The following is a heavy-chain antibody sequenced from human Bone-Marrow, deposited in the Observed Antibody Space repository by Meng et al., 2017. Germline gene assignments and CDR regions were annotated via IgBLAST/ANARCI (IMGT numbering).Heavy chain of an antibody. V-gene: IGHV4-39*07. D-gene: IGHD6-13*01. J-gene: IGHJ3*02. CDR2: IYYSGST. Sequence: SETLSLTCTVSGGSISSSSYYWGWIRQPPGKGLEWIGSIYYSGSTYYNPSLKSRVTISVDTSKNQFSLKLSSVTAADTAVYYRATFFLQPGIAAANRLDAFDIWGQGTMVTVSS. CDR3: ATFFLQPGIAAANRLDAFDI. CDR1: GGSISSSSYY.